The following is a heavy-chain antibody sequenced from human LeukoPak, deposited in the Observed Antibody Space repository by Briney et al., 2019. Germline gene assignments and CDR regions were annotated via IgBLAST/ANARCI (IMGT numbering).Heavy chain of an antibody. CDR2: NHYSGST. CDR3: ARKGGGQAGWFDP. J-gene: IGHJ5*02. V-gene: IGHV4-39*07. D-gene: IGHD2-15*01. CDR1: GGSISSSGYF. Sequence: SETLSLTCSVSGGSISSSGYFWAWIRRPPGKGLEWIGSNHYSGSTYYNPSLKSRVTMSVDTSKNQFSLKLNSVTAADTAVYYCARKGGGQAGWFDPWGQGTLVTVSS.